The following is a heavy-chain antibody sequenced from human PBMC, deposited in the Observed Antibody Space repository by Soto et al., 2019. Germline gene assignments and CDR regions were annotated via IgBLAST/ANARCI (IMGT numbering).Heavy chain of an antibody. CDR3: AKRLAVAGIRVGDAFDI. CDR1: GFTFSSYG. D-gene: IGHD6-19*01. CDR2: ISYDGSNK. J-gene: IGHJ3*02. V-gene: IGHV3-30*18. Sequence: QVQLVESGGGVVQPGRSLRLSCAASGFTFSSYGMHWVRQAPGKGLEWVAVISYDGSNKYYADSVQGRFTISRDNSKNTLYQQRKVGGAEDTAVYYCAKRLAVAGIRVGDAFDIWGQGTMVTVSS.